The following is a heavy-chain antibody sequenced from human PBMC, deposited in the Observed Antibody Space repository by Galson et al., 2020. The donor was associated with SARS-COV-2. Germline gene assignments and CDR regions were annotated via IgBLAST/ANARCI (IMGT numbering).Heavy chain of an antibody. V-gene: IGHV3-33*01. CDR3: ARELYDILTEYYFDY. D-gene: IGHD3-9*01. CDR1: GFTFSSYG. Sequence: GESLKISCAASGFTFSSYGMHWVRQAPGKGLEWVAVIWYDGSNKYYADSVKGRFTISRDNSKNTLYLQMNSLRAEDTAVYYCARELYDILTEYYFDYWGQGTLVTVSS. CDR2: IWYDGSNK. J-gene: IGHJ4*02.